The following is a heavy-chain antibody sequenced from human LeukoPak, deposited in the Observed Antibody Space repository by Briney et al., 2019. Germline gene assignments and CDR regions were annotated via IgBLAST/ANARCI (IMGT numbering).Heavy chain of an antibody. CDR1: GGSFSGYY. V-gene: IGHV4-34*01. Sequence: PSETQSLTCAVYGGSFSGYYWSWIRQPPGKGLEWIGEINHSGSTNYNPSLKSRVTISVDTSKNQFSLKLSSVTAADTAVYYCATTPPTRGFDYWGQGTLVTVSS. CDR2: INHSGST. CDR3: ATTPPTRGFDY. D-gene: IGHD3-10*01. J-gene: IGHJ4*02.